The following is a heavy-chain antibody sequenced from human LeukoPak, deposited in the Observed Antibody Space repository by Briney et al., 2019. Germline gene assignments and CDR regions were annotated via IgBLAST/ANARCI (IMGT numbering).Heavy chain of an antibody. V-gene: IGHV3-9*03. J-gene: IGHJ4*02. D-gene: IGHD3-22*01. Sequence: GGSLRLSCAASGFTVDDYAMHWVRQAPGRGLEWVSGISWNGGSIGYAGSVKGRFTISRDNDKNSMYLQMNSLRAECMALYYCAKAAYYDSSGYRGIDYWGQGTLVTVSS. CDR3: AKAAYYDSSGYRGIDY. CDR1: GFTVDDYA. CDR2: ISWNGGSI.